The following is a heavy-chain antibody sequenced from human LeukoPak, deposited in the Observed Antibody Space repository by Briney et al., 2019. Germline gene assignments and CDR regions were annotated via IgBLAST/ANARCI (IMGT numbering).Heavy chain of an antibody. CDR3: ARHGKGSLTIFGVLPAFDY. V-gene: IGHV4-30-4*08. CDR1: GGSISSGDYY. Sequence: SETLSLTCTVSGGSISSGDYYWSWIRQPPGKGLEWIGYIYYSGSTYYNPSLKSRVTISVDTSKNQFSLKLSSVTAADTAVYYCARHGKGSLTIFGVLPAFDYWGQGTLVTVSS. CDR2: IYYSGST. D-gene: IGHD3-3*01. J-gene: IGHJ4*02.